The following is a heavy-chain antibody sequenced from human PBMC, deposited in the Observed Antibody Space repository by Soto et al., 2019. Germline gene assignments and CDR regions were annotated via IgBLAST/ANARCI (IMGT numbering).Heavy chain of an antibody. CDR1: GFTFSSYA. Sequence: GGSLRLSCAASGFTFSSYAMHRVLQAPGKGLEWVSVICYSGGSKYYADSVKGRFTISRDNSKNTLYLQMNTLRAEDTAVYYCAKPRVATARYFDYWGQGTLVTVSS. V-gene: IGHV3-23*01. D-gene: IGHD5-12*01. CDR3: AKPRVATARYFDY. J-gene: IGHJ4*02. CDR2: ICYSGGSK.